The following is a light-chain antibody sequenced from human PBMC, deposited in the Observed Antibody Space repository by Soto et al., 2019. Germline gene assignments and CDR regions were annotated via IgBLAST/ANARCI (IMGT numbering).Light chain of an antibody. V-gene: IGKV3-15*01. CDR1: QSISYN. CDR3: QQYNNWPPYT. Sequence: EIVMTQSPATLSVSPGERATLSCRASQSISYNLAWYQQKPGQAPRLLIYGASTRATGIPARFSGSGSGTEFTLTISSLQSEDFAVYYCQQYNNWPPYTFGQGTKLAIK. CDR2: GAS. J-gene: IGKJ2*01.